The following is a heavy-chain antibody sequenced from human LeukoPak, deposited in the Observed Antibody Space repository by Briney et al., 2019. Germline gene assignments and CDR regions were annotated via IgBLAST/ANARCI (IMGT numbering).Heavy chain of an antibody. J-gene: IGHJ3*02. V-gene: IGHV3-53*01. CDR3: AREGVRDAFDI. D-gene: IGHD3-10*01. CDR1: GFTVSNMY. Sequence: PGGSLRLSCAASGFTVSNMYMTWVRQAPGKGLEWVSLIYGDGRTSYADSVKGRFTISRDNAKNSLYLQMNSLRAEDTAVYYCAREGVRDAFDIWGQGTMVTVSS. CDR2: IYGDGRT.